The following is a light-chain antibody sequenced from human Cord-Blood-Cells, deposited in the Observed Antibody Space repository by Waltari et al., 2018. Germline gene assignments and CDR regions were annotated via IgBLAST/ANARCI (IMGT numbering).Light chain of an antibody. CDR1: QSISSY. Sequence: DIQMTQSPSSLSASVGDIVTITCRASQSISSYLNWYQQKPGKAPKLLIYAASSLQSGVPSRFSGSGSGTDFTLTISSLQPEDFATYYCQQSNSTPYTFGQGTKLEIK. J-gene: IGKJ2*01. CDR3: QQSNSTPYT. CDR2: AAS. V-gene: IGKV1-39*01.